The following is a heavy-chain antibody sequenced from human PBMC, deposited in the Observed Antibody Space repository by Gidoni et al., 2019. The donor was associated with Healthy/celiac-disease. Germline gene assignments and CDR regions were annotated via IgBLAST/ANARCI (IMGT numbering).Heavy chain of an antibody. CDR3: ARESEVLLWFGELDY. D-gene: IGHD3-10*01. V-gene: IGHV3-21*01. CDR1: GFTFLSYS. Sequence: EVQLVESGGGLVKPGGSLRLSCAASGFTFLSYSMNWVRQAPGKGLEWVSSISSSSSYIYYADSVKGRFTISRDNAKNSLYLQMNSLRAEDTAVYYCARESEVLLWFGELDYWGQGTLVTVSS. CDR2: ISSSSSYI. J-gene: IGHJ4*02.